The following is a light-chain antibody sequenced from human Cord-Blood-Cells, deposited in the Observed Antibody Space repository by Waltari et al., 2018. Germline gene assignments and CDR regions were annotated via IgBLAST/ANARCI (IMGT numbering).Light chain of an antibody. J-gene: IGKJ3*01. CDR3: QXXXSTPFT. CDR2: AAS. CDR1: QSISSY. Sequence: DIQMTQSXXXLSXXVGXXXXXTCRXSQSISSYLXWXQQKPGKAXKLLIYAASSLXNXVPSRXSGSGSXTDXXLTISSLXXXXXATXYCQXXXSTPFTFGXGTK. V-gene: IGKV1-39*01.